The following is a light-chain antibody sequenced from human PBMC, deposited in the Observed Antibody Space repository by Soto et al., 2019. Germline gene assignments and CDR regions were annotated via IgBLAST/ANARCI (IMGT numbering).Light chain of an antibody. CDR2: GAS. Sequence: DIVFTQSPGTLSFSPGDRAALSCGASQSLSNNFLAWYQQKPGQAPRLLISGASSRATGIPDRFSGSGSGTDFTLTITRVEPEDFAVYYCQQYATSPLTLGGGTKVDIK. V-gene: IGKV3-20*01. CDR3: QQYATSPLT. J-gene: IGKJ4*01. CDR1: QSLSNNF.